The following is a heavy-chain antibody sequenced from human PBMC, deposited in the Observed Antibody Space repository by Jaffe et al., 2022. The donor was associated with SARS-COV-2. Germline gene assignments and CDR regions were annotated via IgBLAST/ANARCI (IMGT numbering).Heavy chain of an antibody. D-gene: IGHD6-19*01. CDR3: ARLGSGWCLDY. CDR2: IWSDGSTK. V-gene: IGHV3-33*01. Sequence: QVQLVVESGGGVVQPGRSLRLSCAASGFTFSSYGMHWVRQAPGKGLEWVAVIWSDGSTKYYADSVKGRFTISRDNSKNTLFLQMNSLRVEDTAVYYCARLGSGWCLDYWGQGTLVTVSS. CDR1: GFTFSSYG. J-gene: IGHJ4*02.